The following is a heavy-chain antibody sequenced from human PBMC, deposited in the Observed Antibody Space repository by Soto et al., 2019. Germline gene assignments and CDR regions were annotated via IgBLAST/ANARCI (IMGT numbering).Heavy chain of an antibody. D-gene: IGHD2-15*01. CDR1: GFTFSSYA. Sequence: PGGSLRLSCAASGFTFSSYAMSWVRQAPGKGLEWVSAISGSGGSTYYADSVKGRFTISRDNSKNTLYLQMNSLRAEDTAVYYCATPRPLYCSGGSCYSLGGGSNWFDPWSKGTLVTVSS. V-gene: IGHV3-23*01. CDR2: ISGSGGST. J-gene: IGHJ5*02. CDR3: ATPRPLYCSGGSCYSLGGGSNWFDP.